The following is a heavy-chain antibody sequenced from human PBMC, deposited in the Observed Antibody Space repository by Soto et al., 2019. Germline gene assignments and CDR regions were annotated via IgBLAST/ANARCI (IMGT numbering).Heavy chain of an antibody. CDR2: IYFTGGT. CDR3: ARERGSTAYLDY. Sequence: SETLSLTCTVSGDSVTSGSFYWSWIRQPPGKGLEWIGYIYFTGGTNYNPSLRSRVTMSRDTSKNQFSLNLNSVTAADTAIYFCARERGSTAYLDYWGQG. J-gene: IGHJ4*02. D-gene: IGHD2-21*02. CDR1: GDSVTSGSFY. V-gene: IGHV4-61*01.